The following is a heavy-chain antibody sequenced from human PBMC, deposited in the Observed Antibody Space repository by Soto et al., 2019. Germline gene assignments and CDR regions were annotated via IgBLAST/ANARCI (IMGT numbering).Heavy chain of an antibody. D-gene: IGHD3-16*01. CDR2: IYYSGST. CDR3: ARSYDYYYYGMDV. V-gene: IGHV4-59*08. Sequence: SETLSLTCTVSGGSISSYYWSWIRQPPGKGLEWIGYIYYSGSTNYNPSLKSRVTISVDTSKSQFSLKLSSVTAADTAVYYCARSYDYYYYGMDVWGQGTTVTVS. CDR1: GGSISSYY. J-gene: IGHJ6*02.